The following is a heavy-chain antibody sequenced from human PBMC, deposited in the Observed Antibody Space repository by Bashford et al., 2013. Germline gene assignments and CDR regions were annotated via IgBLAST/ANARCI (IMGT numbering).Heavy chain of an antibody. J-gene: IGHJ2*01. CDR2: SNPHTGGT. V-gene: IGHV1-2*02. CDR1: GYTFTSYD. D-gene: IGHD2-21*02. Sequence: ASVKVSCKASGYTFTSYDINWVRQATGQGFEWMGWSNPHTGGTDYAPNFQGRVSMTRDTSISTAYLELSRLRSDDTAVYYCAKDYCAGDCASFFDLWGLAPWSPSPQ. CDR3: AKDYCAGDCASFFDL.